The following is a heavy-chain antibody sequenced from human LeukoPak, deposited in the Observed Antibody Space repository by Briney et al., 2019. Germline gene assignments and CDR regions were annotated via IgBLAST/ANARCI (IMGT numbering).Heavy chain of an antibody. V-gene: IGHV4-38-2*02. CDR3: AGYGDSDFDY. CDR1: GYSISTSYY. CDR2: IYHSGNT. D-gene: IGHD4-17*01. Sequence: PSETLSLTCTVSGYSISTSYYWGWIRQPPGEGLEWIGSIYHSGNTHYNPSLKLRVTRSVDTAKTQFSLTLNSVTAADPAVYARAGYGDSDFDYWGQGTLVTVSS. J-gene: IGHJ4*02.